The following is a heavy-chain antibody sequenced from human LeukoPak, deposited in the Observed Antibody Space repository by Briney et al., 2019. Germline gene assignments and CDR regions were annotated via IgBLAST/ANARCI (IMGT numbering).Heavy chain of an antibody. D-gene: IGHD3-9*01. CDR3: ATPYYDILTGYSFDY. CDR2: FDPEDGET. CDR1: GYTLTELS. V-gene: IGHV1-24*01. J-gene: IGHJ4*02. Sequence: ASVTVSFTVSGYTLTELSMHWVRQAPGKGRGWMGGFDPEDGETIYAQKFQGRVTMTEDTSTDTAYMELSSLRSEDTAVYYCATPYYDILTGYSFDYWGQGTLVTVSS.